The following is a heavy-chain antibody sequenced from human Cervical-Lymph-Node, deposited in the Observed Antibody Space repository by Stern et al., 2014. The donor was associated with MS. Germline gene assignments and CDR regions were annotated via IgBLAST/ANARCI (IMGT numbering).Heavy chain of an antibody. CDR1: GFTFRDNW. V-gene: IGHV3-74*02. D-gene: IGHD5-18*01. CDR2: INPDGTSI. J-gene: IGHJ4*02. CDR3: VTGRGYMSGQPDFDY. Sequence: EVQLVESGGGLVQPGGSLRLSCGASGFTFRDNWMHWVRQAPGKGLMWVSRINPDGTSITSADSVKGRFTISRDNSKNMLFLHMNSLSAEDTAVYYCVTGRGYMSGQPDFDYWGQGALVTVTS.